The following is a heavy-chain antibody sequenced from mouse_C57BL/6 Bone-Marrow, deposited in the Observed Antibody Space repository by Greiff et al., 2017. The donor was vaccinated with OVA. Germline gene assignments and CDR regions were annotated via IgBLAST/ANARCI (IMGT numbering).Heavy chain of an antibody. Sequence: EVMLVESGGGLVQPGGSLSLSCAASGFTFTDYYMSWVRQPPGKALEWLGFIRNNANGYTTEYSASVKGRFTITRDNSKSNLYLQMNALRAEDSATYYCARSGSTMITTEFAYWGQGTLVTVSA. V-gene: IGHV7-3*01. D-gene: IGHD2-4*01. CDR2: IRNNANGYTT. CDR3: ARSGSTMITTEFAY. J-gene: IGHJ3*01. CDR1: GFTFTDYY.